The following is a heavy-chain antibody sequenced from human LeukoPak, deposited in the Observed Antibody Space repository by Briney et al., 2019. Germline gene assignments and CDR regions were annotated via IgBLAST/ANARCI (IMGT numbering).Heavy chain of an antibody. CDR2: IKQDGSEK. J-gene: IGHJ4*02. V-gene: IGHV3-7*01. CDR3: AREHYYDSSGFYRDFDC. D-gene: IGHD3-22*01. Sequence: PEGSLRLSCAASGFTFSSYWMSWVRQAPGKGLEWVANIKQDGSEKYYVDSVKGRFTISRDNAKNSLYLQMNSLRAEDTAVYYCAREHYYDSSGFYRDFDCWGQGTLVTVSS. CDR1: GFTFSSYW.